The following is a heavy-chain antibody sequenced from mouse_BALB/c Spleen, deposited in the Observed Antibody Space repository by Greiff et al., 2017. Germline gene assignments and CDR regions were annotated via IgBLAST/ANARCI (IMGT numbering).Heavy chain of an antibody. CDR2: IYPGDGDT. CDR1: GYAFSSSW. J-gene: IGHJ3*01. CDR3: ARGDYDGIAY. D-gene: IGHD2-4*01. Sequence: QVQLQQSGPELVKPGASVKISCKASGYAFSSSWMNWVKQRPGQGLEWIGRIYPGDGDTNYNGKFKGKATLTADKSSSTAYMQLSSLTSVDSAVYFCARGDYDGIAYWGQGTLVTVSA. V-gene: IGHV1-82*01.